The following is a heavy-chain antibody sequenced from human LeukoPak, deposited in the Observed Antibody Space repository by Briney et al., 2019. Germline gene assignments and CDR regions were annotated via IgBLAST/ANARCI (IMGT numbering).Heavy chain of an antibody. CDR1: GGSFSGYY. V-gene: IGHV4-34*01. CDR3: ARGFYDSSGYYYKVVYFDY. D-gene: IGHD3-22*01. CDR2: INHSGST. Sequence: SETLSLTCAVYGGSFSGYYWSWIRQPPGKGLEWIGEINHSGSTNYNPSLKSRVTISVDTSKNQFSLKLSSVIAADTAVYYCARGFYDSSGYYYKVVYFDYWGQGTLVTVSS. J-gene: IGHJ4*02.